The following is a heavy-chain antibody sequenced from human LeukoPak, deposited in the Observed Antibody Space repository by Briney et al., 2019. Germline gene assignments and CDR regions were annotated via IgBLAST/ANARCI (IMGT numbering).Heavy chain of an antibody. CDR3: ARVRPLPKSGYCCCTSRRQYDMDV. CDR2: INPNSGGT. Sequence: ASVKGSCKASGYTFTGSYMHWVRQAPGQGLEWMGWINPNSGGTNYAQKFQGRVTMTRDTSISTAYMELSRLRSDDTAVYYCARVRPLPKSGYCCCTSRRQYDMDVWGQGTTVTVSS. D-gene: IGHD2-15*01. V-gene: IGHV1-2*02. CDR1: GYTFTGSY. J-gene: IGHJ6*02.